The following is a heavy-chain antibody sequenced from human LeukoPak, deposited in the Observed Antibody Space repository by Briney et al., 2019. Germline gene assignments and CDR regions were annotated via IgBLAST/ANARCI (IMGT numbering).Heavy chain of an antibody. CDR3: AKDPVLVGATPDAFDI. J-gene: IGHJ3*02. V-gene: IGHV3-30*02. Sequence: GGSLRLSCAASGFTFSSYGMHWFRQAPGKGLEGVAFIGVDGSDKNYADSVKGRFTISGDNSKNTLFLQMNSLRGEDTAVYSCAKDPVLVGATPDAFDIWGQGTMVTVSS. CDR1: GFTFSSYG. CDR2: IGVDGSDK. D-gene: IGHD1-26*01.